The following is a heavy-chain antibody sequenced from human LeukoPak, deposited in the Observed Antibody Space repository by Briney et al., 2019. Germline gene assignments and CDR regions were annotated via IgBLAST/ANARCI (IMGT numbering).Heavy chain of an antibody. CDR3: ARAFGIQSNY. J-gene: IGHJ4*02. V-gene: IGHV4-30-2*01. D-gene: IGHD3-16*01. CDR1: GGSISSGGYS. CDR2: IYHSGST. Sequence: PSETLSLTCAVSGGSISSGGYSWSWIRQPPGKGLEWIGYIYHSGSTNYNPSLKSRVIMSVDTSKNQFSLKLSSVTAADTAVYYCARAFGIQSNYWGQGALVTVSS.